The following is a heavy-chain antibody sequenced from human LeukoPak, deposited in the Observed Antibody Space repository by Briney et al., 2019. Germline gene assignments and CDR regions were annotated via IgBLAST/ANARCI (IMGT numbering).Heavy chain of an antibody. V-gene: IGHV3-30-3*01. CDR3: GVGATTHYYYGMDV. J-gene: IGHJ6*02. CDR2: ISYDGSNK. Sequence: PGGSLRLSCAASGFTFSSYAMHWVRQAPGKGLEWVAVISYDGSNKYYADSVKGRFTISRDNSKNTLYLQMNSLRAEDTAVYYCGVGATTHYYYGMDVWGQGTTVTVSS. CDR1: GFTFSSYA. D-gene: IGHD1-26*01.